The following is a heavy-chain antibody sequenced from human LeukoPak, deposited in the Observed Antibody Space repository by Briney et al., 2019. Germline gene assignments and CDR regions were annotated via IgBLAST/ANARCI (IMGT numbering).Heavy chain of an antibody. Sequence: GGSLRLSCVASEFNFYAYWMTWVRQAPGRGLEWVANIKEDGSEIYYVDSVKSRFTISRDNAKNSLYLQMNSLRAEDTAVYFCARDGGGGEFDYWGQGTLVTVSS. J-gene: IGHJ4*02. CDR1: EFNFYAYW. CDR2: IKEDGSEI. D-gene: IGHD2-15*01. CDR3: ARDGGGGEFDY. V-gene: IGHV3-7*01.